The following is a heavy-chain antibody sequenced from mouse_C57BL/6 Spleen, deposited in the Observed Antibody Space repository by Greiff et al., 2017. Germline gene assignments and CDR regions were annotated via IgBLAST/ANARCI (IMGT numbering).Heavy chain of an antibody. J-gene: IGHJ2*01. CDR1: GYAFSSSW. Sequence: QVQLQQSGPELVKPGASVKISCKASGYAFSSSWMNWVKQRPGKGLEWIGRIYPGNGDTNYNGKFKGKATLTAEKSSSTAYMQLSSLTSEDSAVYFSACGGYCFGYWGQGTTLTVPS. D-gene: IGHD1-1*02. CDR3: ACGGYCFGY. V-gene: IGHV1-82*01. CDR2: IYPGNGDT.